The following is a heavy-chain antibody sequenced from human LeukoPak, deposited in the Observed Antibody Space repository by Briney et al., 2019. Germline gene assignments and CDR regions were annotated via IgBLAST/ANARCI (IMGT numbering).Heavy chain of an antibody. J-gene: IGHJ4*02. D-gene: IGHD5/OR15-5a*01. CDR3: AISLGLYDTYWDF. Sequence: GASLQISCKASGSIFTTYWIGWVRQLPGKGLEWMGIIYPGDSDARYNPSFQSQVTISVDTSITTAHLQWSSLKASDTAIYYCAISLGLYDTYWDFWGQGTLVTVTS. CDR2: IYPGDSDA. V-gene: IGHV5-51*01. CDR1: GSIFTTYW.